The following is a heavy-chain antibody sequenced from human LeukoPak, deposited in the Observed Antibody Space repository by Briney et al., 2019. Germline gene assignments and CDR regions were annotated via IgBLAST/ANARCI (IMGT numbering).Heavy chain of an antibody. Sequence: SVKVSCKASGYTFTGYYMHWVRQAPGQGLEWMGGIIPIFGTANYAQKFQGRVTITADESTSTAYMELSSLRSEDTAVYYCARRIAAAGRTRVFDYWGQGTLVTVSS. CDR2: IIPIFGTA. CDR3: ARRIAAAGRTRVFDY. CDR1: GYTFTGYY. D-gene: IGHD6-13*01. J-gene: IGHJ4*02. V-gene: IGHV1-69*13.